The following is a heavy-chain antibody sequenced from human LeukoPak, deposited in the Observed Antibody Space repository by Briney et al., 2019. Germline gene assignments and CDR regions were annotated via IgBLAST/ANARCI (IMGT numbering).Heavy chain of an antibody. CDR3: AKEALPRDHYDSSGPVDH. CDR2: ISYHGSNK. Sequence: GSLRLSCKASGLIFRNYAMTWVRQAPRKGLEWVAVISYHGSNKYYLDSVRGRFTISRDNSKNTVYLQMNSLRVEGTAIFYCAKEALPRDHYDSSGPVDHWGQGTLVIVSS. V-gene: IGHV3-30*18. D-gene: IGHD3-22*01. J-gene: IGHJ4*02. CDR1: GLIFRNYA.